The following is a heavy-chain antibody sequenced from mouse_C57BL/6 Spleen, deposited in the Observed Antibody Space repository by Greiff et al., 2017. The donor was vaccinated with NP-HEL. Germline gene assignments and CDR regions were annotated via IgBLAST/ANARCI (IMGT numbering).Heavy chain of an antibody. D-gene: IGHD4-1*01. V-gene: IGHV5-12*01. CDR2: ISNGGGST. CDR1: GFTFSDYY. CDR3: ATGLGYAMDY. Sequence: EVKLMESGGGLVQPGGSLKLSCAASGFTFSDYYMYWVRQTPEKRLEWVAYISNGGGSTYYPDTVKGRFTISRDNAKNTLYLQMSRLKSEDTAMYYCATGLGYAMDYWGQGTSVTVSS. J-gene: IGHJ4*01.